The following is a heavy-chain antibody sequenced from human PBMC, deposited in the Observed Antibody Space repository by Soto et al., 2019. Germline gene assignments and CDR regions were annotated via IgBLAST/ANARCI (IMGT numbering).Heavy chain of an antibody. CDR1: GFTFSSFD. D-gene: IGHD4-17*01. J-gene: IGHJ4*02. CDR2: IHRASTYI. V-gene: IGHV3-21*06. CDR3: ARRAVTTYHFFDY. Sequence: LRLSCATSGFTFSSFDMDWVRQAPGKGLEWVSSIHRASTYIYYADSVRGRFTISRDNAKSSLYLQMNSLTVEDTAVYYCARRAVTTYHFFDYWGQGALVTVSS.